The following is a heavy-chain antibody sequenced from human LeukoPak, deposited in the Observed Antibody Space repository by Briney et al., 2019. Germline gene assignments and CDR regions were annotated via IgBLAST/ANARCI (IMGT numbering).Heavy chain of an antibody. CDR1: GGSISSSSYY. V-gene: IGHV4-39*01. D-gene: IGHD3-22*01. CDR3: ARVQYYYDSSGYYSGYYYYYMDV. Sequence: PSETLSLTCTVSGGSISSSSYYWGWIRQPPGKGLEWIGSLHYSGSTYYNPSLKSRVTISVDTSKNQFSLKLSSVTAADTAVYYCARVQYYYDSSGYYSGYYYYYMDVWGKGTTVTVSS. J-gene: IGHJ6*03. CDR2: LHYSGST.